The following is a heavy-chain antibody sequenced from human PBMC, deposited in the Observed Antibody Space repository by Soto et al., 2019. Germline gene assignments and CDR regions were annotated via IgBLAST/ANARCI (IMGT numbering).Heavy chain of an antibody. CDR3: SRHDFSTYTGPMDV. V-gene: IGHV3-7*01. D-gene: IGHD3-16*01. CDR1: GFSFSNYW. CDR2: INQDESER. Sequence: GGSLRLSCAASGFSFSNYWMTWVRQAPGKGLEWVANINQDESERYFVDSVKGRFTISRDNAKNSVYLQMNSVRAEDTAVYYCSRHDFSTYTGPMDVWGKGTKVTVSS. J-gene: IGHJ6*03.